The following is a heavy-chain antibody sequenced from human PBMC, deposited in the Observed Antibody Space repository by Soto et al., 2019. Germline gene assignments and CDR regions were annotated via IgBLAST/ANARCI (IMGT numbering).Heavy chain of an antibody. CDR1: GFTFSSYA. V-gene: IGHV3-30-3*01. D-gene: IGHD1-26*01. CDR3: ARAPGSWHLYYFDY. Sequence: PGGSLRLSCAASGFTFSSYAMHWVRQAPGKGLEWVAVISYDGSNKYYADSVKGRFTISRDNSKNTLYLQMNSLRAEDTAVYYCARAPGSWHLYYFDYWGQGTLVTVSS. CDR2: ISYDGSNK. J-gene: IGHJ4*02.